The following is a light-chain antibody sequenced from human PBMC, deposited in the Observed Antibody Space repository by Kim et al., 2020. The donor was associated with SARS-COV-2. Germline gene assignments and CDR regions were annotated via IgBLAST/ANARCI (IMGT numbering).Light chain of an antibody. CDR1: QSNSSW. J-gene: IGKJ4*01. CDR2: KAS. V-gene: IGKV1-5*03. CDR3: QQYNSYPLT. Sequence: ASVGDKVTITCRDSQSNSSWLAWYQQKPGKAPKLLIYKASSLESGVPSRFSGSGSGTEFTLTISSLQPDDFATYYCQQYNSYPLTFGGGTKVDIK.